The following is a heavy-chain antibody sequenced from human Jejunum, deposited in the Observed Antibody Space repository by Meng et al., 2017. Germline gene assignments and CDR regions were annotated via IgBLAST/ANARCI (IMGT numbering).Heavy chain of an antibody. CDR2: IYHTGST. D-gene: IGHD5-12*01. J-gene: IGHJ5*02. V-gene: IGHV4-4*03. CDR1: GGSISDSNW. CDR3: ARDLLGPAIAASGYFDP. Sequence: QVTQQGSGPGVVKPPGTLCITCAVSGGSISDSNWWSWVRQPPGKGLEWIGEIYHTGSTNYNPSLKSRVTMSLDKSKNQFFLDLTSVTAADTAVYYCARDLLGPAIAASGYFDPWGQGTLVTVSS.